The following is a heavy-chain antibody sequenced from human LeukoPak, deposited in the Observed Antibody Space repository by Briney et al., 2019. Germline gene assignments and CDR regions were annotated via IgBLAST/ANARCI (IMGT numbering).Heavy chain of an antibody. V-gene: IGHV3-30*03. J-gene: IGHJ6*02. D-gene: IGHD6-13*01. CDR1: GFTFSSYG. CDR3: ARSSSSHYYYYGMDV. CDR2: ISYDGSNK. Sequence: PGGSLRLSCAASGFTFSSYGVHWVRQAPGKGLEWVAVISYDGSNKYYADSVKGRFTISRDNSKNTLYLQMNSLRAEDTAVYYCARSSSSHYYYYGMDVWGQGTTVTVSS.